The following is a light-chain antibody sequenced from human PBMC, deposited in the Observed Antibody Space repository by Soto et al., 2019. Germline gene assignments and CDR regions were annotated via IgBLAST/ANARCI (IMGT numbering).Light chain of an antibody. CDR3: QEDGSSRM. Sequence: ELVLTQSPGTLSLSPGERATLSCRASQSVSSSYLAWYQQKPGQAPRLLIYGTSSRATGIPDRFSGSGSGRDFTLIISRLAPEDFAVYYWQEDGSSRMFGQGTKVEVK. V-gene: IGKV3-20*01. J-gene: IGKJ1*01. CDR2: GTS. CDR1: QSVSSSY.